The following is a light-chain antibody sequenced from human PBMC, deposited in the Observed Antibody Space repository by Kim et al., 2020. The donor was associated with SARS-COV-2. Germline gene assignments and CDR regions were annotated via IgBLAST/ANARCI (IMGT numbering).Light chain of an antibody. V-gene: IGLV3-1*01. CDR1: KLGDKY. J-gene: IGLJ2*01. Sequence: SYELTQPPSVSVSPGQTASITCSGDKLGDKYACWYQQKPGQSPVLVIYQDSKRPSGIPARFSGSNSGNTATLTISGTQALDEADYYCQARDSRTANVVFG. CDR3: QARDSRTANVV. CDR2: QDS.